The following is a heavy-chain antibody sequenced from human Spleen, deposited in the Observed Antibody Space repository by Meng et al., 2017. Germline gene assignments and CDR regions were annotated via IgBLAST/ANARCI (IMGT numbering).Heavy chain of an antibody. CDR2: INHRGST. D-gene: IGHD3-22*01. J-gene: IGHJ4*02. CDR3: ARAPPYYYDSSGYYRPKYYFDY. CDR1: GGSFSGSY. Sequence: SETLSLTCAVYGGSFSGSYWSWIRQPPGKGLEWIGEINHRGSTNDNPTLKRRVTISVDTSKNPFSLKLSSVTAADTAVYYCARAPPYYYDSSGYYRPKYYFDYWGQGTLVTVSS. V-gene: IGHV4-34*01.